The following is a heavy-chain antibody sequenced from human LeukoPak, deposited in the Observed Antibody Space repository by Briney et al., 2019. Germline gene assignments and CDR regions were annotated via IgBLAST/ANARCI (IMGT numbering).Heavy chain of an antibody. D-gene: IGHD3-22*01. Sequence: SETLSLTCTVSGGSISSGGYYWSWIRQHPGKSLEWIGYIYYSGSTYYNPSLKSRVTMSVDTSKNQFSLKLSSVTAADTAVYYCARDVPDYYDSSDDAFDIWGQGTMVTVSS. CDR1: GGSISSGGYY. J-gene: IGHJ3*02. V-gene: IGHV4-31*03. CDR3: ARDVPDYYDSSDDAFDI. CDR2: IYYSGST.